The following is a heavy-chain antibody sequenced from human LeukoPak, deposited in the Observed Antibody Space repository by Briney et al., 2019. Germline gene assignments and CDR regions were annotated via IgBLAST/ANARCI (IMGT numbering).Heavy chain of an antibody. Sequence: SETLSLTCTVSGGSISSYYWSWIRQPPGKGLEWIGYIYYSGSTNYNPSLKSRVTISVDTSKNQLSLKLSSVTAVDTAVYYCARQTFDAGIAVAGLFDYWGQGTLVTVSS. V-gene: IGHV4-59*08. CDR3: ARQTFDAGIAVAGLFDY. CDR2: IYYSGST. J-gene: IGHJ4*02. CDR1: GGSISSYY. D-gene: IGHD6-19*01.